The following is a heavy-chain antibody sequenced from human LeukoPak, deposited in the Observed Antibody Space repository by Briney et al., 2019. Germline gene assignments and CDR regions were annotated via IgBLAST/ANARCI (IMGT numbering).Heavy chain of an antibody. D-gene: IGHD2-15*01. CDR3: AKDPGYCSGGSCYYGPYYFDY. Sequence: PGGALRLSYAASGFTFSSYAMSWVRQAPGKGLEGVSAISGSGGSTYYADSVKGRFTISRDNSKNTLYLQMNSLRAEDTAVYYCAKDPGYCSGGSCYYGPYYFDYWGQGTLVTVSS. J-gene: IGHJ4*02. CDR2: ISGSGGST. CDR1: GFTFSSYA. V-gene: IGHV3-23*01.